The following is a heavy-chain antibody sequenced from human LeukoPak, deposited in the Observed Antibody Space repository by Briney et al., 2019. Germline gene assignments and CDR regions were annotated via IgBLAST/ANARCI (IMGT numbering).Heavy chain of an antibody. CDR2: ISYDGSNK. Sequence: PGGSLRLSCAASGFTFSSYALSWVRQAPGKGLEWVAVISYDGSNKYYADSVKGRFTISRDNSKNTLYLQMNSLRAEDTAVYYCARDPGTNWNDLRYFDYWGQGTLVTVSS. V-gene: IGHV3-30*04. CDR1: GFTFSSYA. J-gene: IGHJ4*02. D-gene: IGHD1-20*01. CDR3: ARDPGTNWNDLRYFDY.